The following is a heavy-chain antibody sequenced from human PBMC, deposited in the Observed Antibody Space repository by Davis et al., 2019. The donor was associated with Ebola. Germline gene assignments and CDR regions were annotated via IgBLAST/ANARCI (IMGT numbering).Heavy chain of an antibody. D-gene: IGHD6-13*01. J-gene: IGHJ4*02. V-gene: IGHV3-30*18. CDR2: ISYDGSNK. CDR3: AKWTAGDY. Sequence: GESLKISCAASGFTFSGYAMSWVRQAPGKGLEWVAVISYDGSNKYYADSVKGRFTISRDNSKNTLYLQMNSLRAEDTAVYYCAKWTAGDYWGQGTLVTVSS. CDR1: GFTFSGYA.